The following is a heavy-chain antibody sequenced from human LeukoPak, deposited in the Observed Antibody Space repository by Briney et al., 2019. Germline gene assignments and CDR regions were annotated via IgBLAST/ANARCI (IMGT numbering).Heavy chain of an antibody. CDR2: ISSSGNIM. CDR1: GLSFENYV. CDR3: ARDVVY. V-gene: IGHV3-48*02. J-gene: IGHJ4*02. Sequence: GGSLRLSCVGSGLSFENYVLSWVRQAPGKGLEWISYISSSGNIMYYADSAKGRFTISRDNAKNSLYLQMNSLRDEDTAVYYCARDVVYWGQGTLVTVSS.